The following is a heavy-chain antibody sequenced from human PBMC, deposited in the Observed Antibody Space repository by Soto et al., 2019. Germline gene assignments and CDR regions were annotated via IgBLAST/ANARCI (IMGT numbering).Heavy chain of an antibody. CDR1: GGSISGFY. D-gene: IGHD6-19*01. CDR2: ISSSETT. CDR3: ARDIAVPASGRWFDP. V-gene: IGHV4-4*07. J-gene: IGHJ5*02. Sequence: QVQLQESGPGLVKPSETLSLTCTVSGGSISGFYWSWIRQPAGKGLEWIGRISSSETTNYNPSLKGRFTMSVDTSKNQFSLRLSSVTAADTAVYYCARDIAVPASGRWFDPWGQRTLVTVSS.